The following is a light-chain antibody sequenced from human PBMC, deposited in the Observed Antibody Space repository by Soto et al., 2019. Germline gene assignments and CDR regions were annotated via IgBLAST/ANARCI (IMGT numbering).Light chain of an antibody. J-gene: IGKJ5*01. Sequence: DIQLTQSPSFLSASVGNRVTITCRASQGISSYLAWYQQKPGKAPKLLLYAASTLQSGVPSRFSGSGSATEFTLPTSSLQPEDFVPYYCRQLNGYPITFGQGTRLEIK. CDR2: AAS. V-gene: IGKV1-9*01. CDR1: QGISSY. CDR3: RQLNGYPIT.